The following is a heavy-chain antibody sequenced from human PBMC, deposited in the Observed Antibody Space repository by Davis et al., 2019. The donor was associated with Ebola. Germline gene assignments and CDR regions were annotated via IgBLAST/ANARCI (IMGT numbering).Heavy chain of an antibody. CDR3: AREGYSSSYAFFDY. CDR2: IKYDGSEK. J-gene: IGHJ4*02. Sequence: PGGSLRLSCVASGFTFTSYWMSWVRQAPGKGLEWVANIKYDGSEKYYVDSVKGRFSTSRDNAKNSVFLEMNSLRAEDTAVYYCAREGYSSSYAFFDYWGQGTLVTVSS. V-gene: IGHV3-7*03. CDR1: GFTFTSYW. D-gene: IGHD6-6*01.